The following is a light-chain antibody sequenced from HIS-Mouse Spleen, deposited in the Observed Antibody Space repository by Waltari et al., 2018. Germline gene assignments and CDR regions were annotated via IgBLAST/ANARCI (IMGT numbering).Light chain of an antibody. CDR1: SSDVGGYNY. CDR2: DGS. CDR3: SSYTSSSTEV. Sequence: QSALTQPASVSGSPGQSIPLPFPGTSSDVGGYNYVSWYQQHPGKAPKLMIYDGSDRPSGVSNRFSGSKSGNTASLTISGLQAEDEADYYCSSYTSSSTEVFGGGTKLTVL. J-gene: IGLJ2*01. V-gene: IGLV2-14*03.